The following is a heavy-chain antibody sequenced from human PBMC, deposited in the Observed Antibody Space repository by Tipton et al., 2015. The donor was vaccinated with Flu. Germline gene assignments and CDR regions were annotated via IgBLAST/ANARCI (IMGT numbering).Heavy chain of an antibody. CDR1: GFTFDSYN. CDR3: ARDFDGYNVIVDY. CDR2: IWYDGSNK. V-gene: IGHV3-33*08. Sequence: SLRLSCAASGFTFDSYNMHWVRQAPGKGLEWVALIWYDGSNKYYADSVKGRFTISRDNSKNTLYLQMNSLRAEDTAVYYCARDFDGYNVIVDYWGQGTLVTVSS. J-gene: IGHJ4*02. D-gene: IGHD5-24*01.